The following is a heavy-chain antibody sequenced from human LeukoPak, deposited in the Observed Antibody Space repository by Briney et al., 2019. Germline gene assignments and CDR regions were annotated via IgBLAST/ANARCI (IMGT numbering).Heavy chain of an antibody. D-gene: IGHD2-15*01. CDR1: GFTFSSYA. J-gene: IGHJ4*02. Sequence: TGGSLRLSCAVSGFTFSSYAMSWVRQAPGKGLEWVSNINSADNTYYADSVKGRFILSRDNSKNTLYLQMNSLRAEDTAVYYCVNPNSLCCPHWGQGTLVTVSS. CDR2: INSADNT. V-gene: IGHV3-23*01. CDR3: VNPNSLCCPH.